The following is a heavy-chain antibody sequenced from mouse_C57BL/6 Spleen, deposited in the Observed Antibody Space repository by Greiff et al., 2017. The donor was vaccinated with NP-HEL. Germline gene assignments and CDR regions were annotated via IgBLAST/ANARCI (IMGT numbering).Heavy chain of an antibody. CDR3: ARLHYYGSSYWYFDV. V-gene: IGHV8-8*01. D-gene: IGHD1-1*01. CDR2: IWWDDDK. CDR1: GFSLSTFGMG. J-gene: IGHJ1*03. Sequence: QVQLKESGPGILQPSQTLSLTCSFSGFSLSTFGMGVGWIRQPSGKGLEWLAHIWWDDDKYYNPALKSRLTISKDTSKNQVFLKIANVDTADTATYYCARLHYYGSSYWYFDVWGTGTTVTVSS.